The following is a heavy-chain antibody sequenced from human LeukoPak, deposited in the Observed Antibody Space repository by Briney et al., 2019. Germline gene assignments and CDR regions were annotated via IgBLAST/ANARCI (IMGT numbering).Heavy chain of an antibody. Sequence: GGSLRLYCAASGFIFNKYAMSWVRQAPGKGLEWVSSISTTGSTTYYADSVRGRFTISRDNSQNTLSLQMDSLTAADTAVYSCATYDLWTTYYTFQYWGQGTLVSVSS. CDR1: GFIFNKYA. J-gene: IGHJ4*02. CDR2: ISTTGSTT. D-gene: IGHD3-3*01. CDR3: ATYDLWTTYYTFQY. V-gene: IGHV3-23*01.